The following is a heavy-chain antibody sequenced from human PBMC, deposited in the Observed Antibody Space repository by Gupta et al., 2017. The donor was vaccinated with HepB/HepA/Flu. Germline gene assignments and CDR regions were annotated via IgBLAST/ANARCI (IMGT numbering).Heavy chain of an antibody. CDR2: ITGSGGAT. Sequence: EVQLLQSGGGLAQPGGSLRLSCAASGFTFRNYGMSWVRQAPGKGLERVSGITGSGGATYYADSVKGRFTISRDNSKNTLYLQMSSLRAEDTATYYCAKLSSGWSFDYWGQGTLVTVSS. J-gene: IGHJ4*02. CDR1: GFTFRNYG. CDR3: AKLSSGWSFDY. D-gene: IGHD6-19*01. V-gene: IGHV3-23*01.